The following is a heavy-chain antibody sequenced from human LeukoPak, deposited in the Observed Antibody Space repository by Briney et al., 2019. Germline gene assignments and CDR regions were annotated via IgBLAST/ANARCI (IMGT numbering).Heavy chain of an antibody. Sequence: PSETLSLTCTVSGDSISSTSYYWDWIRQPPGKRLEWIGSSYNSGTTYYNPSLKSRVTISVETSKNQFSLKVSSVTAADTAVYYCASRVYGLGSFNYWGQGTLVTVSS. D-gene: IGHD3-10*01. V-gene: IGHV4-39*01. CDR3: ASRVYGLGSFNY. J-gene: IGHJ4*01. CDR1: GDSISSTSYY. CDR2: SYNSGTT.